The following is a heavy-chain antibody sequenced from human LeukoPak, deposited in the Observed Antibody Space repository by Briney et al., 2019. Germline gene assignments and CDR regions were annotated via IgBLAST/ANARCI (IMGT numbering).Heavy chain of an antibody. V-gene: IGHV1-2*02. J-gene: IGHJ6*02. Sequence: ASVKVSCKASGYTFTDYYMHWVRQAPGQGLEWMGWINPKTGGTQYAQRFQGRVNMTRDTSIRTAYMELSRLRSDDTAVYFCARLKILVFLDYSNYGMDVWGQGTTVSVSS. CDR1: GYTFTDYY. D-gene: IGHD2-8*02. CDR2: INPKTGGT. CDR3: ARLKILVFLDYSNYGMDV.